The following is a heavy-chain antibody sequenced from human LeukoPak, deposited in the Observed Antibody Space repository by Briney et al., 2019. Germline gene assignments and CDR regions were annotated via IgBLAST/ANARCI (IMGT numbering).Heavy chain of an antibody. V-gene: IGHV4-38-2*01. Sequence: SETLSLTCAVSSGNSWDWMRQPPGKGLRWIGSVFEDGNTYYSPSFKSRVIISLDTSKNQFSLKLISVTAADTAVYYCARRYCNSGICYFYDYWGQGTLVTVSS. J-gene: IGHJ4*02. CDR3: ARRYCNSGICYFYDY. CDR1: SGNS. D-gene: IGHD2-8*01. CDR2: VFEDGNT.